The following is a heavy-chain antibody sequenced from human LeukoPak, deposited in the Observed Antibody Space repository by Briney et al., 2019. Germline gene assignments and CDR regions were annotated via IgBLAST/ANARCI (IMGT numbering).Heavy chain of an antibody. V-gene: IGHV3-20*04. CDR3: ARGGLAYCGGDCLGAFDI. Sequence: GGSLRLSCAASGFIFDDYAMYWVRQAPGRGLEWVSGINWNGGSTGYADSVKGRFTISRDNAKNSLYLQMNSLRAEDTALYYCARGGLAYCGGDCLGAFDIWGQGTMVTVSS. D-gene: IGHD2-21*02. CDR1: GFIFDDYA. CDR2: INWNGGST. J-gene: IGHJ3*02.